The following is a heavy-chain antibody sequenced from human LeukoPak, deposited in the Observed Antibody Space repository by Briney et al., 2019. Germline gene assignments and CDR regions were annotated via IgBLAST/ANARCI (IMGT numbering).Heavy chain of an antibody. CDR2: IYYSGST. CDR3: AREAYSSSWYPNWFDP. J-gene: IGHJ5*02. V-gene: IGHV4-59*01. Sequence: SQTLSLTCTVSGGSISSYYWSWIRQPPGKGLEWVGSIYYSGSTNYNPSLKSRVTISVDTSKNQFSLKLSSVTTADTAVYYCAREAYSSSWYPNWFDPWGQGTLVTVSS. D-gene: IGHD6-13*01. CDR1: GGSISSYY.